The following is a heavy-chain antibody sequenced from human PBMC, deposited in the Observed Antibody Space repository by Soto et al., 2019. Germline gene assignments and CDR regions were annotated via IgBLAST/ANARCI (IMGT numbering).Heavy chain of an antibody. Sequence: QVQLQQWGAGLLKPSETLSLTCAVYGGSFSGYYWSWIRQPPGKGLEWIGEINHSGSTNYNPSLKSRVTISVDTSKNQFSLKLSSVTAADTAVYYCARPQQLDAFDIWGQGTMVTVSS. D-gene: IGHD6-13*01. J-gene: IGHJ3*02. CDR2: INHSGST. V-gene: IGHV4-34*01. CDR1: GGSFSGYY. CDR3: ARPQQLDAFDI.